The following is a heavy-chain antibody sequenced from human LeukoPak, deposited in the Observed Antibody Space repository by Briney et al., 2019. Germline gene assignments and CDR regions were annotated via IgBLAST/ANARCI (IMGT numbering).Heavy chain of an antibody. D-gene: IGHD5-18*01. CDR1: GYTFRNYG. Sequence: GASVTVSCKASGYTFRNYGIGWVRQAPRQGLEWMGWITAGNGNTNYAQKVQGRVTMTTDTSTSTAYMELRSLRSDDTAVYFCARDSARGYSYGYNAFDIWGQGTMVTVSS. V-gene: IGHV1-18*01. CDR3: ARDSARGYSYGYNAFDI. CDR2: ITAGNGNT. J-gene: IGHJ3*02.